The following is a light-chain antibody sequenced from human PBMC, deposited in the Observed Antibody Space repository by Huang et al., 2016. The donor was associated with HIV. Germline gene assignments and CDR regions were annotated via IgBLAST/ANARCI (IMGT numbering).Light chain of an antibody. Sequence: EIVMTQTPLSLSATPGQPASMSCNSSQSLLYDDGKTYLYWFHQKPGQSPHLLIYEVSKRLSGVPDRFSGSGSGTDFTLRISRVEAADVGIYYCMQSKQFPLRFGQGTKVEIK. CDR2: EVS. CDR1: QSLLYDDGKTY. V-gene: IGKV2D-29*02. CDR3: MQSKQFPLR. J-gene: IGKJ1*01.